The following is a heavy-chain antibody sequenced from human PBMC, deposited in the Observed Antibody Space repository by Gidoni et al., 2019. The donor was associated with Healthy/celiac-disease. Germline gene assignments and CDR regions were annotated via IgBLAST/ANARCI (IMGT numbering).Heavy chain of an antibody. CDR3: ARDNPYCSGGSCYAN. CDR2: IIPIFGTA. J-gene: IGHJ4*02. V-gene: IGHV1-69*01. D-gene: IGHD2-15*01. Sequence: QVQLVQSGAEVKKPGSSVKVSCKASGGTFSSYALSWVRQAPGQWLEWVGGIIPIFGTATYAQKFQGRVTITADESTSTAYMELSSLRSEDTAVYYCARDNPYCSGGSCYANWGQGTLVTVSS. CDR1: GGTFSSYA.